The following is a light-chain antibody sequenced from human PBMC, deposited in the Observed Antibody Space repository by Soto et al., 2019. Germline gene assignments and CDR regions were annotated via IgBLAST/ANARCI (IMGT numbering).Light chain of an antibody. CDR3: RQYQSYWT. Sequence: DIQMTQSPSTLSASVGDRVSITCRASQSISRQLAWDQQKPGQYPNLLIYQASNLETGVPSRFTGSGSGTEFTLTISSLQPDDLATYYCRQYQSYWTFGQGTKVEVK. V-gene: IGKV1-5*03. J-gene: IGKJ1*01. CDR1: QSISRQ. CDR2: QAS.